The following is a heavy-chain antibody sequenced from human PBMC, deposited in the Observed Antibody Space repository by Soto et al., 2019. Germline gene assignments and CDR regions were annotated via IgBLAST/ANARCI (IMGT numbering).Heavy chain of an antibody. CDR3: ANLYCSSTSCYKY. J-gene: IGHJ4*02. Sequence: GGSLRLSCAASGFTFSSYGMHWVRQAPGKGLEWVAVISYDGSNKYYADSVKGRFTISRDNSKNTLYLQMNSLRAEDTAVYYCANLYCSSTSCYKYWGQGT. D-gene: IGHD2-2*02. CDR1: GFTFSSYG. CDR2: ISYDGSNK. V-gene: IGHV3-30*18.